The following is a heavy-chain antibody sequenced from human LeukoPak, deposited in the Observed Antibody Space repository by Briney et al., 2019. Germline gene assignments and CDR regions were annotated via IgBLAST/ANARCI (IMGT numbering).Heavy chain of an antibody. CDR2: IYVSGST. J-gene: IGHJ4*02. CDR1: GGSVSGGDAY. V-gene: IGHV4-30-4*01. CDR3: ARSRGPPGSWTPFDY. D-gene: IGHD6-13*01. Sequence: SETLSLTCTVSGGSVSGGDAYWSWLRQPPGKGLEWLAYIYVSGSTDYAPSLKSRLIISIDTSKNQFSLNLSSVTVADTAVYYCARSRGPPGSWTPFDYWGQGTLVTVSS.